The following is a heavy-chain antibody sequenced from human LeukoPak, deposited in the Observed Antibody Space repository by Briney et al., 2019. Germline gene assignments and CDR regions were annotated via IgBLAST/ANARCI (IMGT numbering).Heavy chain of an antibody. CDR1: GYSISSSYY. CDR3: ASATSLVYYGMDV. J-gene: IGHJ6*04. V-gene: IGHV4-38-2*01. Sequence: SETLSLTCAVSGYSISSSYYWGWIRQPPGKGLEWIGSIYHSGSTYYNPSLKSRVTISVDTSKNQFSLKLSSVTAADTAVYYCASATSLVYYGMDVWGKGTTVTVSS. D-gene: IGHD6-13*01. CDR2: IYHSGST.